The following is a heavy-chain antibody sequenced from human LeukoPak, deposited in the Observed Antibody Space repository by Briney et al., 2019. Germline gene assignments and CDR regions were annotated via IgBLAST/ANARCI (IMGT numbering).Heavy chain of an antibody. CDR3: ARDRGDSSSWYGYNWFDP. Sequence: GASVKVSCKASGYTFTGYYIHWVRQAPGQGLEWMGWINPNSGGTNYAQKFQGRVTMTRDTSISTAYMELSRLRSDDTAVYYCARDRGDSSSWYGYNWFDPWGQGTLVTVSS. D-gene: IGHD6-13*01. CDR1: GYTFTGYY. J-gene: IGHJ5*02. V-gene: IGHV1-2*02. CDR2: INPNSGGT.